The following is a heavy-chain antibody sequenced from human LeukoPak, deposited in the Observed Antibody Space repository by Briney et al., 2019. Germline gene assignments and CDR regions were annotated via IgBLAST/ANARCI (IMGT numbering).Heavy chain of an antibody. CDR2: ISSSSSYI. Sequence: GGSLRLSCAASGFTFSSYSMNWVRQAPGKGLEWVSSISSSSSYIYYADSVKGRFTISRDNAKNSLYLQMNSLRAEDTAVYYCARGNYGVYDAQDGEWGQGTMVTVSS. V-gene: IGHV3-21*01. J-gene: IGHJ4*02. CDR3: ARGNYGVYDAQDGE. CDR1: GFTFSSYS. D-gene: IGHD4-17*01.